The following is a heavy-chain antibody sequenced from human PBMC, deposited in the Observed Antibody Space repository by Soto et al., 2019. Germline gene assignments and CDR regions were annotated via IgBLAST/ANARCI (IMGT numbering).Heavy chain of an antibody. Sequence: QVQLVQSGAEVKKPGSSVKVSCKASGGTFSSYAISWVRQAPGQGLEWMGGIIPIFGTANYAQKFQGRVTITADESXXTAYMELSSLRSEDTAVYYCARDGESYSSSWHLDYWGQGTLVTVSS. J-gene: IGHJ4*02. V-gene: IGHV1-69*12. CDR2: IIPIFGTA. CDR3: ARDGESYSSSWHLDY. D-gene: IGHD6-13*01. CDR1: GGTFSSYA.